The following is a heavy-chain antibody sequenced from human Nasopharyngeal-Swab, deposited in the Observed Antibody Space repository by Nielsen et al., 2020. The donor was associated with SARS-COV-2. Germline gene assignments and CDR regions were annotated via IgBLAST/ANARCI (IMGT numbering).Heavy chain of an antibody. J-gene: IGHJ4*02. CDR3: AKDLRGPYFF. CDR2: ISSTGDYI. V-gene: IGHV3-21*04. Sequence: GESLKISCAASGFTFTLYTMNWVRQAPGKGLEWVSAISSTGDYIYYAASVKGRFTISRDNAKNSVYLQMNSLRAEDTAVYYCAKDLRGPYFFWGQGTLVTVSS. D-gene: IGHD2/OR15-2a*01. CDR1: GFTFTLYT.